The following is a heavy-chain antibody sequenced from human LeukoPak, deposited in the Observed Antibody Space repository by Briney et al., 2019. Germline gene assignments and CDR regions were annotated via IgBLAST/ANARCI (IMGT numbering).Heavy chain of an antibody. Sequence: PSETLSLTCTVSGGSISSYCWSWIRQPPGKGLECIGYIDYSGSTNYNPSLKSRVSISVDTSKNQFSLKLSSVTAADTAVYYCARGGWYFALWGRGTLVTVSS. V-gene: IGHV4-59*01. CDR3: ARGGWYFAL. CDR2: IDYSGST. D-gene: IGHD3-16*01. CDR1: GGSISSYC. J-gene: IGHJ2*01.